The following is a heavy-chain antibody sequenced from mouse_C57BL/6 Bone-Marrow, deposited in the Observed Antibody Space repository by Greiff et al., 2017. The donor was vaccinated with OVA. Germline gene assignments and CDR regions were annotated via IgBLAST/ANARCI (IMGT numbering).Heavy chain of an antibody. Sequence: QVQLQQSGAELARPGASVKLSCKASGYTFTSYGISWVKQRTGQGLEWIGEIYPRSGNTYYNEKFKGKATLTADKSSSTAYMELRSLTSEDSAVYVCARWEVLRPFAYWGQGTLVTVSA. D-gene: IGHD3-2*02. CDR2: IYPRSGNT. CDR3: ARWEVLRPFAY. J-gene: IGHJ3*01. V-gene: IGHV1-81*01. CDR1: GYTFTSYG.